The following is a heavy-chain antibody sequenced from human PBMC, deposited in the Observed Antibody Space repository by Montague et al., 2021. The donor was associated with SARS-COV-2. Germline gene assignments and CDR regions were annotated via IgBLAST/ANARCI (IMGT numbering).Heavy chain of an antibody. CDR1: GGSISSSSYY. Sequence: SETLSLTCTVSGGSISSSSYYWGWIRQPPGKGLEWIGRIYYSGSTYYNPSLKSRVTISVDTSKNQFSLKLSSVTAADTAVYYCASERSYGSGSYYNPFLLVGYWGQGTLVTVSS. V-gene: IGHV4-39*01. CDR2: IYYSGST. D-gene: IGHD3-10*01. J-gene: IGHJ4*02. CDR3: ASERSYGSGSYYNPFLLVGY.